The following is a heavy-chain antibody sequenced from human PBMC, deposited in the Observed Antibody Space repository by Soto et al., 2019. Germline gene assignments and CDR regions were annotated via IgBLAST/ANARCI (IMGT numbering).Heavy chain of an antibody. Sequence: SGPTLVNPTRTLTLTCTFSGFSLSTSGMCVSWIRQPPGKALEWLALIDWDDDKYYSTSLKTRLTISKDTSKNQVVLTMTNMEPVDTATYYCARSGYSSSCEPLDYWGQGTLVTVSS. CDR3: ARSGYSSSCEPLDY. D-gene: IGHD6-6*01. V-gene: IGHV2-70*01. CDR1: GFSLSTSGMC. CDR2: IDWDDDK. J-gene: IGHJ4*02.